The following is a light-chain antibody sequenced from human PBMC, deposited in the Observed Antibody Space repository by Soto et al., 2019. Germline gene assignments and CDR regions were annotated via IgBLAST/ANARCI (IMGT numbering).Light chain of an antibody. CDR1: QSVSTN. CDR3: QQYTNWPQYT. V-gene: IGKV3-15*01. J-gene: IGKJ2*01. Sequence: EIVMTQSPATLSVSPGERATLSCRASQSVSTNLAWYQQKPGQSPMLLIYGASTRATGIPARFSGSGSETEFTLTISSLQSEDFAVYYCQQYTNWPQYTFGQGTNLEIK. CDR2: GAS.